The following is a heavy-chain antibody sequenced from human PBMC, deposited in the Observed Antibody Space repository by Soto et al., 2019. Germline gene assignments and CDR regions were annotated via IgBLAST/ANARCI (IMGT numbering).Heavy chain of an antibody. CDR2: IYYNGNT. J-gene: IGHJ4*02. CDR3: ARHGPLSNNWNQLDY. CDR1: GGSISSSPYY. Sequence: NPSETLSLTCTVSGGSISSSPYYWGWIRQPPGKGLEWIGNIYYNGNTFYNPSLKSRVTISVNTSKNQFSLKLSSVTAADTAVYYCARHGPLSNNWNQLDYWGQGTLVTVSS. V-gene: IGHV4-39*01. D-gene: IGHD1-1*01.